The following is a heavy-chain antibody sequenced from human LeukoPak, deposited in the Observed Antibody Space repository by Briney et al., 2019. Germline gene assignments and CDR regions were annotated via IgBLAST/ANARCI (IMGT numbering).Heavy chain of an antibody. J-gene: IGHJ4*02. D-gene: IGHD3-10*01. CDR2: IYYSGST. V-gene: IGHV4-39*01. CDR3: ARRRLKYYYGSGSRTYFDY. CDR1: GDSISSNTYY. Sequence: SETLSLTCTVSGDSISSNTYYWGWIRQPPGKGLEWIGSIYYSGSTYYNPSLKSRVTISVDTSKNQFSLKLSSVTAADTAVYYCARRRLKYYYGSGSRTYFDYWGQGTLVTVSS.